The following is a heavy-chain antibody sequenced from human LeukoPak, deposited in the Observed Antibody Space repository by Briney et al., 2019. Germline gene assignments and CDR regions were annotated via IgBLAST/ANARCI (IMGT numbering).Heavy chain of an antibody. D-gene: IGHD2-8*02. J-gene: IGHJ4*02. CDR2: TSYDGSNK. V-gene: IGHV3-30*18. CDR3: AKGYRAGGFDY. Sequence: PGRSLTLSCAASGFTFSSYGMHWVRQAPGKGLEWVAVTSYDGSNKYYADSVKGRFTISRDNSKNTLYLQMNSLRAEDTAVYYCAKGYRAGGFDYWGQGTLVTVSS. CDR1: GFTFSSYG.